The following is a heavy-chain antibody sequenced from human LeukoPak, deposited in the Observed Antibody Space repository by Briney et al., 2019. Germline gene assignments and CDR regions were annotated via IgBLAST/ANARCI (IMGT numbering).Heavy chain of an antibody. Sequence: ASVKFSFRASGYICTNYGLTWVRQSPGQGLEWMGWFSPYNGNTNYAQRLQGRVTLTADTSTRTVYMELRSLRSDDTAVYYCARGNYDFWSGNYTGGDYWGQGTLVTVSS. CDR1: GYICTNYG. V-gene: IGHV1-18*01. J-gene: IGHJ4*02. D-gene: IGHD3-3*01. CDR2: FSPYNGNT. CDR3: ARGNYDFWSGNYTGGDY.